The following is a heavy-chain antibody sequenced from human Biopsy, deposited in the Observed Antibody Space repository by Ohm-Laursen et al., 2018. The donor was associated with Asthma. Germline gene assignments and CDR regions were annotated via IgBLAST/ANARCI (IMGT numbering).Heavy chain of an antibody. CDR2: IYHSGST. J-gene: IGHJ4*02. CDR1: GGSIRSGGYS. D-gene: IGHD5-24*01. CDR3: ARVKDGYNFDY. V-gene: IGHV4-30-2*01. Sequence: SQTLSLTCAVSGGSIRSGGYSWSWIRQPPGKGLEWIGYIYHSGSTYYNPSLKSRVTISVDRSKNQFSLKLSSVTAADTAVYYCARVKDGYNFDYWGQGILVTVSS.